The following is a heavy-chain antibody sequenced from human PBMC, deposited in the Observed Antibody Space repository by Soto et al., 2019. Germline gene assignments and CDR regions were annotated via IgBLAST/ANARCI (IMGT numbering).Heavy chain of an antibody. Sequence: ASVKFSCKASGYTFTGYYMHWVRQAPGQGLDCMGWINPNSGGTNYAQKFQGRVTMTRDTSISTAYMELSRLRSDDTAVYYCARVGPGGYCSSTSCPISQYYYYGMDVWGQGTTVTVSS. CDR2: INPNSGGT. V-gene: IGHV1-2*02. CDR3: ARVGPGGYCSSTSCPISQYYYYGMDV. CDR1: GYTFTGYY. J-gene: IGHJ6*02. D-gene: IGHD2-2*01.